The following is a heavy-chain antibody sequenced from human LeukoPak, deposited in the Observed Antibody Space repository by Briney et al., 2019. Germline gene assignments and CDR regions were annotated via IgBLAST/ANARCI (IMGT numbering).Heavy chain of an antibody. D-gene: IGHD3-10*01. J-gene: IGHJ4*02. CDR2: IIPKSGAT. CDR3: ARDLRSGGVTYGQDS. V-gene: IGHV1-2*02. CDR1: GYGYTFTGYY. Sequence: VASVKVSCKSSGYGYTFTGYYIHWVRQAPGQGLEWMGWIIPKSGATNFAQRFRDRVTVTSDTSTVSMDLSRLTSDDTAVYYCARDLRSGGVTYGQDSWGQGTLVTVSS.